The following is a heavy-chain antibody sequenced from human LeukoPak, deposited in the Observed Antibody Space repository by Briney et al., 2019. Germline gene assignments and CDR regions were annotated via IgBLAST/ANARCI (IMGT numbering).Heavy chain of an antibody. Sequence: GESLKISCRASGYSFTKYWIGWVRPMSGKGLEWMGIIYPGDSDTRYSPSFQGQVTISADKSISTAYLQWSSLKASDTAMYYCARHSDGYMDYWGQGTLVTVSS. CDR1: GYSFTKYW. CDR2: IYPGDSDT. V-gene: IGHV5-51*01. J-gene: IGHJ4*02. D-gene: IGHD5-24*01. CDR3: ARHSDGYMDY.